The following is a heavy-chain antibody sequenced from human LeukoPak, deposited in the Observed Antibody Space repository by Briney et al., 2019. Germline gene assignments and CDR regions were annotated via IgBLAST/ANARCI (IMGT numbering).Heavy chain of an antibody. CDR1: GGTFSSYA. CDR2: IIPIFGTT. J-gene: IGHJ6*02. V-gene: IGHV1-69*13. D-gene: IGHD1-7*01. CDR3: ARDDWNYGDYYYGMDV. Sequence: SVKVSCKASGGTFSSYAISWVRQAPGQGLEWIGGIIPIFGTTNYAQKFQGRVTITADESTSTAYMELSSLRSEDTAVYYCARDDWNYGDYYYGMDVWGQGTTVTVSS.